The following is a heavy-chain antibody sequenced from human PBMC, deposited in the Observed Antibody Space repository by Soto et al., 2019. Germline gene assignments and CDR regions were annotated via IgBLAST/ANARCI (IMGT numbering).Heavy chain of an antibody. V-gene: IGHV1-18*01. D-gene: IGHD6-13*01. Sequence: QVQLVQSGAEVKKPGASVKVSCKASGYTFTSYGISWVRQAPGQGLEWMGWISAYNGNTNYAQKLQGRVTMTTDTATSTAYMELRSLRADDTAVYYCARDSLAAASPVYYYGMDVWGQGTTVTVSS. CDR3: ARDSLAAASPVYYYGMDV. J-gene: IGHJ6*02. CDR1: GYTFTSYG. CDR2: ISAYNGNT.